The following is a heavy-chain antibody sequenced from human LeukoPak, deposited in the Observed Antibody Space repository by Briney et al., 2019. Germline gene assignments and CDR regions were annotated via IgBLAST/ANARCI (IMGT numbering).Heavy chain of an antibody. Sequence: SETLSLTCAVSGYSISSGYYWGWIRQTPGKGLEWIGSIYHSGSTSYNSSLKSRVTISVDTSKNQFSLKLSSVTAADTAMYYCARNSSGYYFYYWGQGTLVTVSS. CDR2: IYHSGST. CDR1: GYSISSGYY. V-gene: IGHV4-38-2*01. J-gene: IGHJ4*02. CDR3: ARNSSGYYFYY. D-gene: IGHD6-19*01.